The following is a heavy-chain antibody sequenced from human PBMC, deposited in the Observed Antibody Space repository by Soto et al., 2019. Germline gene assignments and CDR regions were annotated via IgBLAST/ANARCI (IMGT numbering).Heavy chain of an antibody. CDR1: GITFSSYV. J-gene: IGHJ4*02. D-gene: IGHD5-18*01. CDR2: ISGSGAST. V-gene: IGHV3-23*01. CDR3: AKEAGGGAARVTSYFDY. Sequence: EVQLLESGGGLVQPGGSLRLSCAASGITFSSYVLSWVRQAPGMGLEWVSSISGSGASTYYAASVKGRFTISRDTSKSTRYLHMNSPRADDTAIYYCAKEAGGGAARVTSYFDYWGQGTLVSVSS.